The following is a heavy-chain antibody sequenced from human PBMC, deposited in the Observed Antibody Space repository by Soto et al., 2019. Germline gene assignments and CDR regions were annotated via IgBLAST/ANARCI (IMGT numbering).Heavy chain of an antibody. D-gene: IGHD3-22*01. CDR2: INPSGGRT. CDR3: ARTDYYDSSGSLY. CDR1: GYTFTSYY. J-gene: IGHJ4*02. Sequence: ASVKVSCKAFGYTFTSYYMHWVRQAPGQGLEWMGIINPSGGRTSYAQKLQGRVTMTTDTSTSTVYMELRSLRSDDTAVYYCARTDYYDSSGSLYWGQGALVTVSS. V-gene: IGHV1-46*01.